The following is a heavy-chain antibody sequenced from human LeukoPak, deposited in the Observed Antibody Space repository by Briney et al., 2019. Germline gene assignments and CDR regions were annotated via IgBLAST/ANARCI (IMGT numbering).Heavy chain of an antibody. CDR1: GFTFSDYY. D-gene: IGHD3-22*01. J-gene: IGHJ3*02. V-gene: IGHV3-11*01. Sequence: GVSLRLSCVASGFTFSDYYMSWIRQAPGKGLEWVSHISSRGTITYYADSVKGRFTISRDNAKNSLCLQMNSLRAEDTAVYYCARTAYYYDSSGYDDAFDIWGQGTMVTVSS. CDR2: ISSRGTIT. CDR3: ARTAYYYDSSGYDDAFDI.